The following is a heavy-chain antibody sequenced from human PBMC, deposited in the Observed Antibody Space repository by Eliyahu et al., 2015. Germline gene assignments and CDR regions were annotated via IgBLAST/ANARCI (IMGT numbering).Heavy chain of an antibody. CDR2: IWYDGSNK. V-gene: IGHV3-33*01. J-gene: IGHJ4*02. CDR3: ARESSGYSSSWYPPYFDY. D-gene: IGHD6-13*01. CDR1: GFPFXSYG. Sequence: QVQLVESGGGVVQPGRSLRLXCXAXGFPFXSYGXHWVRQAPGKGLEWVAVIWYDGSNKYYADSVKGRFTISRDNSKNTLYLQMNSLRAEDTAVYYCARESSGYSSSWYPPYFDYWGQGTLVTVSS.